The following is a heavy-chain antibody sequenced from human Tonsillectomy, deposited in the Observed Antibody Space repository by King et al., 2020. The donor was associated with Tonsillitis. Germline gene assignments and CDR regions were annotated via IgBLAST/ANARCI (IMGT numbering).Heavy chain of an antibody. CDR2: IIPILGRT. CDR3: ARQHVENRNNRICIGP. V-gene: IGHV1-69*01. J-gene: IGHJ5*02. CDR1: GGTVTNYA. Sequence: VQLVESGPEVKKPGSSVKVSCKASGGTVTNYAISWVRQAPGQGLEWMGVIIPILGRTIYAQKFQGRVTMTADERTSTAYMELSSLRFEDTAGYYCARQHVENRNNRICIGPWGQGTLVTGSS. D-gene: IGHD1/OR15-1a*01.